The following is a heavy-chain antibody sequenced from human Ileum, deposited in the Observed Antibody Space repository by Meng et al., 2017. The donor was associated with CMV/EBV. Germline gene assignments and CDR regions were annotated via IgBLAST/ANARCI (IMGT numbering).Heavy chain of an antibody. J-gene: IGHJ3*01. V-gene: IGHV3-23*01. D-gene: IGHD6-19*01. Sequence: GESLKISCSASGFTFSGSGLSWVRQAPGKGLELVSAIRDSGANTYYAGSVTGRFTLSRDNFHNTLYLQMHSLRAEDTAVYYCARALGLGAVMPNYDAFDLWGQGTVVTVSS. CDR1: GFTFSGSG. CDR2: IRDSGANT. CDR3: ARALGLGAVMPNYDAFDL.